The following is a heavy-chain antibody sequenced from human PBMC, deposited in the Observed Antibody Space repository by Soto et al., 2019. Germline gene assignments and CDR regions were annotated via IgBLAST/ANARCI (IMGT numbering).Heavy chain of an antibody. CDR1: GFTFSSYG. V-gene: IGHV3-30*18. D-gene: IGHD6-19*01. CDR2: ISYDGSNK. Sequence: QVQLVESGGGVVQPGRSLRLSCAASGFTFSSYGMHWVRQAPGKGLEWVAVISYDGSNKYYADSVKGRFTISRDNSKNTLYLQMNSLSAEDTAVYYCAKDLPSFIAVAGSFWGQGTLVTVSS. CDR3: AKDLPSFIAVAGSF. J-gene: IGHJ4*02.